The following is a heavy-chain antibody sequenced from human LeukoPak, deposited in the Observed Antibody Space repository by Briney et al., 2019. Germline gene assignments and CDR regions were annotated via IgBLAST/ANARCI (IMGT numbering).Heavy chain of an antibody. J-gene: IGHJ4*02. CDR3: ARPTYCGSNCYFNFHY. D-gene: IGHD2-21*02. CDR2: IRPNSGVS. CDR1: GYTFATYC. Sequence: ASVKVSCKTSGYTFATYCMHWVRQAPGQGREWMGYIRPNSGVSNYVQKFRGRATMTWDTSLSTASIGLSGLTSDDPAIYYCARPTYCGSNCYFNFHYWGQGTLVTVSS. V-gene: IGHV1-2*02.